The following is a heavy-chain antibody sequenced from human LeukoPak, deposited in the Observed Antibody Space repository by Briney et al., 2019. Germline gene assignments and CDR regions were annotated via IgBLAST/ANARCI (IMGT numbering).Heavy chain of an antibody. Sequence: GGSLRLSCAASGFTVSSNYMSWVRQAPGKGLEWVSSLRGPEGSPFYADSVKGRFTISRDNSKNTLYLQMNSLRAEDTAVYYCVIDDDRPDNGLDYWGQGTLVIVSS. V-gene: IGHV3-23*01. J-gene: IGHJ4*02. CDR3: VIDDDRPDNGLDY. CDR1: GFTVSSNY. D-gene: IGHD3-22*01. CDR2: LRGPEGSP.